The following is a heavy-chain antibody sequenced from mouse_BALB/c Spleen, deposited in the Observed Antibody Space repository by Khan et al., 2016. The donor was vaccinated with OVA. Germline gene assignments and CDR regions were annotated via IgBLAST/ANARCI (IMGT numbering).Heavy chain of an antibody. CDR3: ASLGDNALAY. Sequence: EVQLQQSRAELLKPGASVKMSCTSSGFNIKDTYMHWVKQRPEQGLEWIGWIYPANGATKYDTKFQDKATLNADTSSNTAYLQLRRLTSEDPAVDYCASLGDNALAYWGQGTLVTVSA. CDR1: GFNIKDTY. J-gene: IGHJ3*01. D-gene: IGHD2-13*01. V-gene: IGHV14-3*02. CDR2: IYPANGAT.